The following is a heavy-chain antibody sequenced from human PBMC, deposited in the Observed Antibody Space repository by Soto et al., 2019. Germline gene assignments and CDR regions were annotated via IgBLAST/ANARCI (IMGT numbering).Heavy chain of an antibody. J-gene: IGHJ6*02. Sequence: QVQLVQSGAEVKKPGASVKVSCKASGYTFTRSGISWVRQAPGQGPEWRGWISSYNGDTNYAQTFQGRVTITPDTSTSTAYMELRSLISDDTAVYYCARAVVAPYYYYGMDVWGQGTPVTVSS. V-gene: IGHV1-18*01. D-gene: IGHD5-12*01. CDR2: ISSYNGDT. CDR3: ARAVVAPYYYYGMDV. CDR1: GYTFTRSG.